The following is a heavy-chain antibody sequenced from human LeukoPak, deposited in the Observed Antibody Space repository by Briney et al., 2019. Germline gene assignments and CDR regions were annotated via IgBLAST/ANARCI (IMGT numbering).Heavy chain of an antibody. CDR2: ISYDGSNK. Sequence: GGSLRLSCAASGFTFSSYAMHWVRQAPGKGLEWVAVISYDGSNKYYADSVKGRFTISRDNSKNTLYLQMNSLRAEDTAVYYCAKDPGYYYDSSGFHFDYWGQGTLVTVSS. CDR1: GFTFSSYA. D-gene: IGHD3-22*01. J-gene: IGHJ4*02. CDR3: AKDPGYYYDSSGFHFDY. V-gene: IGHV3-30*14.